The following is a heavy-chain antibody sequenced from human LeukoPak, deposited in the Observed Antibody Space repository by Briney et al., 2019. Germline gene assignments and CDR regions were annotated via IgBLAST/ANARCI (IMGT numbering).Heavy chain of an antibody. CDR1: GFTFSSYG. V-gene: IGHV3-30*02. J-gene: IGHJ4*02. D-gene: IGHD3-3*01. Sequence: GGSLRLSYAASGFTFSSYGMHWVRQAPGKGLEWVAFIRYDGSNKYYADSVKGRFTISRDNSKNTLYLQMNSLRAEDTAVYYCAKDPGYYDFWSGYYSSHPFDYWGQGTLVTVSS. CDR2: IRYDGSNK. CDR3: AKDPGYYDFWSGYYSSHPFDY.